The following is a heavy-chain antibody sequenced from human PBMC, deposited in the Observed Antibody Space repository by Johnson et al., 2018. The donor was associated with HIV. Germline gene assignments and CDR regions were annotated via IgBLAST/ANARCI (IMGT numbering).Heavy chain of an antibody. CDR1: GFTFSSYD. J-gene: IGHJ3*02. D-gene: IGHD1-20*01. CDR3: AKDSMGFNWNQFEAFDI. V-gene: IGHV3-13*01. CDR2: IGTAGDT. Sequence: VQLVESGGGLVQPGGSLRLSCAASGFTFSSYDMHWVRQATGKGLEWVSAIGTAGDTYYPGSVKGRFTISRDNSKNTLYLQMNSLRAEDTAVYYCAKDSMGFNWNQFEAFDIWGQGTMVTVSS.